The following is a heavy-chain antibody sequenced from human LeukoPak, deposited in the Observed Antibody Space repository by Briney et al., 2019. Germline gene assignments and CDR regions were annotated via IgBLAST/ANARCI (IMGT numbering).Heavy chain of an antibody. Sequence: PGGSLRLSCAASGFTFSSYGMHWVRQAPGKGLEWVAFIRYDGSNKYYADSVKGRFTISRDNSKNTLYLQMNSLRAEDTAVYYCAKDYLGYCSSTSCYPFDPWGQETLVTVSS. V-gene: IGHV3-30*02. CDR1: GFTFSSYG. CDR2: IRYDGSNK. CDR3: AKDYLGYCSSTSCYPFDP. J-gene: IGHJ5*02. D-gene: IGHD2-2*01.